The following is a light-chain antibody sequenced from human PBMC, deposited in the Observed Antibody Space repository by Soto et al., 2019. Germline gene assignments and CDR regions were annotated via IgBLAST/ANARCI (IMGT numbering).Light chain of an antibody. CDR3: CSYAGSSTFYV. Sequence: QSALTQPASVSGSPGQSITISCTGTSSDVGSYNLVSWYQQHPGKAPKLMIYEVSKRPSGVSNRFSGSKSGNTASLTISGLHAEDEAEYYCCSYAGSSTFYVFGTGTKVTVL. CDR1: SSDVGSYNL. V-gene: IGLV2-23*02. CDR2: EVS. J-gene: IGLJ1*01.